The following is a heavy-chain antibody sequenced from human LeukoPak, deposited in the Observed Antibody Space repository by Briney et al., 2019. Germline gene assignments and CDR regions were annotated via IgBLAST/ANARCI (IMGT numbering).Heavy chain of an antibody. V-gene: IGHV3-74*01. CDR3: ARQYYDALSGFYTADFYFDF. Sequence: GGSLRLSCAASGFTFSSYWMHWVRQAPGNGLVWVSRINSDGSSTSYADSVKGRFTISRDNAKNSLYLQVNSLRAEDTAVYYCARQYYDALSGFYTADFYFDFWGQGTLVTVSS. CDR1: GFTFSSYW. J-gene: IGHJ4*02. CDR2: INSDGSST. D-gene: IGHD3-3*01.